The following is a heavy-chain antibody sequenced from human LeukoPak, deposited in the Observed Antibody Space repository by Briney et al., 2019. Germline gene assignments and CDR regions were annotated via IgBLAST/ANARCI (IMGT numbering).Heavy chain of an antibody. V-gene: IGHV4-59*08. Sequence: SETLSLTCTVSGGSISSYYWSWIRQPPGKGLEWIGYIYYSGSTNYNPSLKSRVTISVDTSKNQFSLKLSSVTAADTAVYYCARHIRDGSGRYYGMDVWGPGTTVTVSS. CDR2: IYYSGST. CDR3: ARHIRDGSGRYYGMDV. J-gene: IGHJ6*02. D-gene: IGHD3-10*01. CDR1: GGSISSYY.